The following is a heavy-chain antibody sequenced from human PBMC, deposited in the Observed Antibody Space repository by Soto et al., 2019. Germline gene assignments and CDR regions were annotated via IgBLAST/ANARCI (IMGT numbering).Heavy chain of an antibody. D-gene: IGHD6-19*01. CDR2: IHPNTGGT. CDR3: ASDFRTSGWFRQAGNFAMDV. CDR1: GYPYTNSY. Sequence: QVQLVQSGAEVRKPGASVKVSCKASGYPYTNSYMHWVRQAPGQGLEWMGWIHPNTGGTNYAQKFQGRVTMTRDTSVSTVYMELTRLTSDDKAIYFCASDFRTSGWFRQAGNFAMDVWGQGTTVTVS. J-gene: IGHJ6*02. V-gene: IGHV1-2*02.